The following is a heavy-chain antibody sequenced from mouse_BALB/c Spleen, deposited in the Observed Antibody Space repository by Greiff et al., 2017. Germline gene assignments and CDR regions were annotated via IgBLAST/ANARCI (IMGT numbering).Heavy chain of an antibody. D-gene: IGHD1-1*02. Sequence: VQLQQSGAELVMPGASVKMSCKASGYTFTDYWMHWVKQRPGQGLEWIGAIDTSDSYTSYNQKFKGKATLTVDESSSTAYMQLSSLTSEDSAVYYCARGGGYYPDYWGQGTTLTVSS. CDR1: GYTFTDYW. CDR3: ARGGGYYPDY. V-gene: IGHV1-69*01. J-gene: IGHJ2*01. CDR2: IDTSDSYT.